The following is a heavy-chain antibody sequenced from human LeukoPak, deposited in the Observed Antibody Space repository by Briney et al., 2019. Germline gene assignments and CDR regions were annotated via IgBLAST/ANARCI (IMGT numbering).Heavy chain of an antibody. CDR2: FNPSSGGT. CDR1: GYTFTNFY. Sequence: GASVKVSCKASGYTFTNFYIHWVRQAPGQGLEWMGWFNPSSGGTNYARKFQGRVTMTRDTSISTAYMELSRLKSDDTAVYYCARDPRYGDLLDYYYYMDVWGKGTTVTVSS. CDR3: ARDPRYGDLLDYYYYMDV. V-gene: IGHV1-2*02. D-gene: IGHD4-17*01. J-gene: IGHJ6*03.